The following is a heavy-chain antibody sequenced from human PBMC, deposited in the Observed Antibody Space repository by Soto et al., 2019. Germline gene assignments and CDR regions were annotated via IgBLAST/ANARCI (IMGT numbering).Heavy chain of an antibody. CDR1: GGSISSGDYY. Sequence: QVQLQESGPGLVKPSQTLSLTCTVSGGSISSGDYYWSWIRQPPGKGLEWIGYIYYSGSTYYNPSPKLRVTISLDTSNNQFSLKLSSVTAAYTAVYYCARDPRGDWYFDLWGRGTLVTVSS. J-gene: IGHJ2*01. CDR3: ARDPRGDWYFDL. CDR2: IYYSGST. V-gene: IGHV4-30-4*01. D-gene: IGHD3-10*01.